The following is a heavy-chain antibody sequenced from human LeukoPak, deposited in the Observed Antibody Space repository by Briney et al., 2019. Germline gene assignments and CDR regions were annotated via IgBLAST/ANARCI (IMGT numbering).Heavy chain of an antibody. CDR1: GFTVSSYG. D-gene: IGHD4-17*01. V-gene: IGHV3-30*02. J-gene: IGHJ5*02. Sequence: GGSLRLSCAASGFTVSSYGMHWVRQTPGKGLEWVAFIRHDESNKYYADSVKGRFTISRDNSKNTLSLQMNSLRPDDTAVYYCAKFSYGDYVAWGQGTLVIVSS. CDR2: IRHDESNK. CDR3: AKFSYGDYVA.